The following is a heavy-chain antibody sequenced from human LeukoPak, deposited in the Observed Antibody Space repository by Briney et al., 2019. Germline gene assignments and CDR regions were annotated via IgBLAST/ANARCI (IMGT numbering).Heavy chain of an antibody. CDR2: MSSGSPRAI. V-gene: IGHV3-11*01. D-gene: IGHD2-2*01. J-gene: IGHJ4*02. CDR3: VGRASDSYLVY. Sequence: GGSLRLSCAASGFTFSDYYMSWIRQAPGKGLEWVSLMSSGSPRAIYYGNSVKGRFITPRDNAKNSLYLQMNSLRAEDTAVYYCVGRASDSYLVYWGQGILVTVST. CDR1: GFTFSDYY.